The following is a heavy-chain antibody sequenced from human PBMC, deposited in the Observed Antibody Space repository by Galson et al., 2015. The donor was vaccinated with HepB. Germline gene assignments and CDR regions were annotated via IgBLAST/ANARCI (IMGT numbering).Heavy chain of an antibody. V-gene: IGHV3-21*01. J-gene: IGHJ6*02. CDR2: ISSSTSYV. CDR1: GFTFSTYS. CDR3: ARGAPLSPAVDFGSRYYYGMDV. Sequence: SLRLSCASSGFTFSTYSMNWVRQAPGKGLEWVSSISSSTSYVYYAHSVKGRFTISRDNAKNSLYLQMNSLRAEDTAVYYCARGAPLSPAVDFGSRYYYGMDVWGHGTTVTVSS. D-gene: IGHD6-19*01.